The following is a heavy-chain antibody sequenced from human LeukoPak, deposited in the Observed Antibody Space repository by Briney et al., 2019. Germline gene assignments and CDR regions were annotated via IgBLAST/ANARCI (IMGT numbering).Heavy chain of an antibody. J-gene: IGHJ4*02. CDR3: AKGAITVTSNNYFDY. V-gene: IGHV3-30*18. D-gene: IGHD4-17*01. CDR2: ISYDGSNK. CDR1: GFTFSSYG. Sequence: GGSLRLSWAASGFTFSSYGMHWVRQAPGKGLEWVAVISYDGSNKYYADSVKGRLTISRDNSKNTLYLQMNSLRAEDTAVYYCAKGAITVTSNNYFDYWGQGTLVTVSS.